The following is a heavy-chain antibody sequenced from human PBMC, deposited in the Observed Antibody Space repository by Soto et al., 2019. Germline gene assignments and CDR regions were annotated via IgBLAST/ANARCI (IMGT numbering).Heavy chain of an antibody. CDR3: TRGSIGFSVFDY. V-gene: IGHV3-74*01. Sequence: EVQLVESGGGLVQPGGSLRLSCAASGFTFTSYWMHWVRQAPGKGLVWVSRINSDGSDTVYADSVKGRFTISRDNAKNTMYLQMTSLSDEDTAIYYFTRGSIGFSVFDYWGQGTLVTVSS. J-gene: IGHJ4*02. D-gene: IGHD5-12*01. CDR1: GFTFTSYW. CDR2: INSDGSDT.